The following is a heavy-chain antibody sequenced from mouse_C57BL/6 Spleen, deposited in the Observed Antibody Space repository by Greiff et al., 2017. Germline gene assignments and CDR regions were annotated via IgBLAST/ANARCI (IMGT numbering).Heavy chain of an antibody. CDR3: TTDGSSYSAWFAY. Sequence: VQLQQSGAELVRPGASVKLSCTASGFNIKDYYMHWVKQRPEQGLEWIGRIDPEDGDTEYAPKFQGKATMTADTSSNTAYLQLSSLTSEDTAVYYCTTDGSSYSAWFAYWGQGTLVTVSA. D-gene: IGHD1-1*01. V-gene: IGHV14-1*01. J-gene: IGHJ3*01. CDR2: IDPEDGDT. CDR1: GFNIKDYY.